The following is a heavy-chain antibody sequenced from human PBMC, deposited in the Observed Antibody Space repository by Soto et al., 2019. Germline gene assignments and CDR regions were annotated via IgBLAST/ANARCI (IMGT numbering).Heavy chain of an antibody. D-gene: IGHD3-3*01. CDR1: GFTFSNSA. Sequence: GGSLRLSCAASGFTFSNSAMSWVRQAPEKGLERVSAISGSGAGTYYADTVKGRFTISRDNSKNTRYLQMKGLRAEDTAVYYCAKVTFYDFWSGYAPELYYYYMDVWGKGTTVTVSS. CDR3: AKVTFYDFWSGYAPELYYYYMDV. CDR2: ISGSGAGT. V-gene: IGHV3-23*01. J-gene: IGHJ6*03.